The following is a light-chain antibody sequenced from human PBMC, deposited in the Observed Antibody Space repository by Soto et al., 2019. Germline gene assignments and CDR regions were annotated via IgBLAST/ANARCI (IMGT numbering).Light chain of an antibody. J-gene: IGKJ5*01. V-gene: IGKV3-20*01. CDR3: EQYGSSLSIT. CDR2: GPS. CDR1: QSVSSAH. Sequence: EIVLTQSPGTLSLSPGERATLSCRASQSVSSAHLAWYQQKPGQAPRLLIYGPSSRATGIPDRFSGSGSGTDFTLTLSRLEPEDFAVYYCEQYGSSLSITFGQGTRLEIK.